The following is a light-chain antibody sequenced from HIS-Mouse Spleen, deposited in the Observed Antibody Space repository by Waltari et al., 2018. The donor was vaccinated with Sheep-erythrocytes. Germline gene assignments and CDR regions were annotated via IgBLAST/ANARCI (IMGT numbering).Light chain of an antibody. V-gene: IGLV2-11*01. CDR1: SSDVGGYTY. J-gene: IGLJ1*01. CDR3: CSYAGSYNHV. CDR2: DVS. Sequence: QSALTQPRSVSGSPGQSVTISCTGTSSDVGGYTYVSWYQQHPGKAPKLRIYDVSKRPSVVPDRFSGSKSGKTASLTISGLQAEDEADYYCCSYAGSYNHVFATGTKVTVL.